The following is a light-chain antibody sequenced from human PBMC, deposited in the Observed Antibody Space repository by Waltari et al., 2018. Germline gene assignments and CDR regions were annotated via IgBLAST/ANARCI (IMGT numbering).Light chain of an antibody. CDR2: KAS. Sequence: DTQMTQSPSTLSQSVGDTVTITCRASQSISSWLAWYQQKPGKAPKLVIYKASTLERGVPSRFSGSGSGTKFTLTISSLQPDDFATYYCQQYDRYPHTFGGGTKVEIK. CDR3: QQYDRYPHT. V-gene: IGKV1-5*03. CDR1: QSISSW. J-gene: IGKJ4*01.